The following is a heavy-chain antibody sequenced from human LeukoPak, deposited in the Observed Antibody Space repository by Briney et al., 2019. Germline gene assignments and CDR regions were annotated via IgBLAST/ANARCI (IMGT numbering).Heavy chain of an antibody. Sequence: SETLSLTCTVSGGSISSSSYYWGWVRQPPGKGLEWIGSIYYSGSTYYNPSLKSRVTISVYTSKNKFSLKLSSVTAAATAVYYCARGSTAMAPRDSSSWWVDYWGQGTLVTVSS. CDR2: IYYSGST. V-gene: IGHV4-39*01. CDR3: ARGSTAMAPRDSSSWWVDY. CDR1: GGSISSSSYY. D-gene: IGHD6-13*01. J-gene: IGHJ4*02.